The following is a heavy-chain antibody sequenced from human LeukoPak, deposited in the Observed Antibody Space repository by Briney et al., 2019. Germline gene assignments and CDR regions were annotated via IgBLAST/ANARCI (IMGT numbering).Heavy chain of an antibody. CDR2: IYYSGST. CDR1: GGSISSYY. J-gene: IGHJ4*02. V-gene: IGHV4-59*08. CDR3: ARAYYYGSGFFDY. D-gene: IGHD3-10*01. Sequence: SETLSLICTVSGGSISSYYWSWIRQPPGKGLEWIGYIYYSGSTNYKSSLKSRVTISVGTSKNQFSLKLSSVTAADTAVYYCARAYYYGSGFFDYWGQGTLVTVSS.